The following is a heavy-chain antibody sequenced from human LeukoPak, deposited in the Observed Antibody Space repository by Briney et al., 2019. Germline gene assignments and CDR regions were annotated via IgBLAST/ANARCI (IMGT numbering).Heavy chain of an antibody. V-gene: IGHV4-59*01. D-gene: IGHD4-23*01. CDR2: IYYSGST. CDR1: GGSISSYY. Sequence: PSETLSLTCTVSGGSISSYYWSWIRQPPGKGLEWIGYIYYSGSTNYNPSLKSRDTISVDTSKNQFSLKLSSVTAADTAVYYCARTTVGAATDYWGQGTLVTVSS. J-gene: IGHJ4*02. CDR3: ARTTVGAATDY.